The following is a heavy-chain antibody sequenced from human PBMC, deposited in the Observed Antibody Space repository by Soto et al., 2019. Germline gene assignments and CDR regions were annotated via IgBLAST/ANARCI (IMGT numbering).Heavy chain of an antibody. J-gene: IGHJ5*02. CDR1: GYTFTTHG. Sequence: QVQLVQSGAEVKKPGASVKVSRKASGYTFTTHGISWVRQAPGQGLEWMGWVSGDNGHTNYAQSLQGRVTMTTDTSTNTAYMELRSLRSDDTAVYYCARDLGYCRSGTCYREWFDPWGQGTLVTVSS. D-gene: IGHD2-15*01. CDR2: VSGDNGHT. CDR3: ARDLGYCRSGTCYREWFDP. V-gene: IGHV1-18*01.